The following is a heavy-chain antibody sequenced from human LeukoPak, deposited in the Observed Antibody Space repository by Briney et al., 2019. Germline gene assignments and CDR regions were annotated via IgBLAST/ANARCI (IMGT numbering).Heavy chain of an antibody. CDR3: ARGMDYDILTGPAYYMDV. Sequence: SETLSLTCTVSGGSISSYYWSWIRQPPGKGLEWNGYIYYSGSTNYNPSLKSRVTISVDTSKNQFSLKLSSVTAADTAVYYCARGMDYDILTGPAYYMDVWGKGTTVTVSS. CDR1: GGSISSYY. V-gene: IGHV4-59*01. CDR2: IYYSGST. D-gene: IGHD3-9*01. J-gene: IGHJ6*03.